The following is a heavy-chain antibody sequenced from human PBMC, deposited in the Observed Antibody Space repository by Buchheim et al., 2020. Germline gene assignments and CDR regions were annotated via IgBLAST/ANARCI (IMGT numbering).Heavy chain of an antibody. CDR2: ISYEGSNK. CDR1: GFTFSSYA. J-gene: IGHJ6*02. Sequence: QVQLVESGGGVVQPGRSLRLSCAASGFTFSSYAMHWVRQAPGKGLEWVAVISYEGSNKYYADSVKGRFTISKDNSKNTLDLQMNRLRAKDTAVYYCARGIAVAGNYYYYGMDVWGQGTT. D-gene: IGHD6-19*01. V-gene: IGHV3-30-3*01. CDR3: ARGIAVAGNYYYYGMDV.